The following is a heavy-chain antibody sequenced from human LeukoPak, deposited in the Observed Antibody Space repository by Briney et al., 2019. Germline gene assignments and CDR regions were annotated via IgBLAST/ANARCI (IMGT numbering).Heavy chain of an antibody. J-gene: IGHJ5*02. CDR1: GVSFNNAW. Sequence: PGGSLRLSCAASGVSFNNAWMSWVRQAPGKGLEWVGRSISKADGGTIDYAAPVKGRFTISRDDLKTTLYLQMNSLKIEDTAVYYCAREVFGPSGSLNEHCSGGSCYILPYNWFDPWGQGTLVTVSS. CDR3: AREVFGPSGSLNEHCSGGSCYILPYNWFDP. CDR2: SISKADGGTI. D-gene: IGHD2-15*01. V-gene: IGHV3-15*01.